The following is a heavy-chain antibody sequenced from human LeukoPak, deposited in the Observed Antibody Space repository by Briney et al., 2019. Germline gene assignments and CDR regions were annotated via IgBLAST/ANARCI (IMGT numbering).Heavy chain of an antibody. J-gene: IGHJ3*02. CDR3: ARHSCSSTSCNLDAFDI. Sequence: SVKVSCKASGGTFSSYAISWVRQAPGQGLEWMGGIIPIFGTANYAQKFQGRVTITTDESTSTAYMELSSLRPEDTAVYYCARHSCSSTSCNLDAFDIWGQGTMVTVSS. CDR2: IIPIFGTA. D-gene: IGHD2-2*01. V-gene: IGHV1-69*05. CDR1: GGTFSSYA.